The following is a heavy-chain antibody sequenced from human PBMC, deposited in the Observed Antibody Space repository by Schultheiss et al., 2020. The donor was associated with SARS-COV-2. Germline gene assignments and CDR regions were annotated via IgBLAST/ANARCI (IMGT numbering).Heavy chain of an antibody. CDR3: ARRPGGIAAARFDP. J-gene: IGHJ5*02. D-gene: IGHD6-13*01. CDR2: IYYSGST. CDR1: GGSFSGYY. Sequence: SETLSLTCAVYGGSFSGYYWSWIRQPPGKGLEWIGYIYYSGSTYYNPSLKSRVTISVDTSKNQFSLKLSSVTAADTAVYYCARRPGGIAAARFDPWGQGTLVTVSS. V-gene: IGHV4-59*08.